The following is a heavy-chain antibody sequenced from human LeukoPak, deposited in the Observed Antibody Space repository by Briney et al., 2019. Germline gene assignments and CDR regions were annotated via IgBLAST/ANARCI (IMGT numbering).Heavy chain of an antibody. CDR2: INPDGSER. Sequence: GGSLRLSCAASGYSFSSYYMSWVRQAPGKGLEWVALINPDGSERYYVDSVKGRFTISRDNARNSLYLQMDSLRDDDTAMYFCTRDLAAVPGPRMDVWGQGTTVTVSS. CDR1: GYSFSSYY. CDR3: TRDLAAVPGPRMDV. J-gene: IGHJ6*02. V-gene: IGHV3-7*03. D-gene: IGHD6-19*01.